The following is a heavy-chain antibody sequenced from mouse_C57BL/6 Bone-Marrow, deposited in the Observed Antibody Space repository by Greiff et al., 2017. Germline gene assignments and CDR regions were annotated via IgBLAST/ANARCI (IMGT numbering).Heavy chain of an antibody. J-gene: IGHJ1*03. Sequence: QVQLQQPGAELVKPGASVTLSCKASGYTFTSYWMQWVKQRPGQGLEWIGEIDPSDSYNNYNQKFKGKATLTVDTSSSPAYMQLSSLTSEDSAVYYCARSLYYYSSSYGWYCDVWGTGTTVTGFS. CDR2: IDPSDSYN. CDR3: ARSLYYYSSSYGWYCDV. CDR1: GYTFTSYW. V-gene: IGHV1-50*01. D-gene: IGHD1-1*01.